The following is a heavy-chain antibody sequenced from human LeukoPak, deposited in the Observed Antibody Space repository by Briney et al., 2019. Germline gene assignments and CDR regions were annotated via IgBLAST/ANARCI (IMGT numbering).Heavy chain of an antibody. CDR1: GFTFSSYS. CDR3: AREVDTAGNIWFDP. CDR2: ISSSSSYI. J-gene: IGHJ5*02. V-gene: IGHV3-21*01. D-gene: IGHD5-18*01. Sequence: KSGGSLRLSCAASGFTFSSYSMNWVRQAPGKGLEWVSSISSSSSYIYYADSVKGRFTISRDNAKNSLYLQMNSLRAEDTAVYYCAREVDTAGNIWFDPWGQGTLVTVSS.